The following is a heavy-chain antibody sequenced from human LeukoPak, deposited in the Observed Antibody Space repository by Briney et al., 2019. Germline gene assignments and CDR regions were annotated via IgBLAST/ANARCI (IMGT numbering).Heavy chain of an antibody. CDR3: ARGPDYGDLNNWFDP. J-gene: IGHJ5*02. D-gene: IGHD4-17*01. CDR1: GYTFSDYY. Sequence: GASVKVSCKTSGYTFSDYYIHWIRQAPEQGLEWMGWINPNSGGTNYAQKFQGRVTMTRDTSISTAYMELSRLRSDDTAVYYCARGPDYGDLNNWFDPWGQGTLVTVSS. CDR2: INPNSGGT. V-gene: IGHV1-2*02.